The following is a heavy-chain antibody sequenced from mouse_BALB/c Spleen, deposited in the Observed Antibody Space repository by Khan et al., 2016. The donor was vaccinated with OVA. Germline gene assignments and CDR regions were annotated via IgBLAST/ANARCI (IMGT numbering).Heavy chain of an antibody. CDR1: GFSLTDYA. V-gene: IGHV2-6-5*01. CDR3: AENLPYYDIDY. Sequence: QVQLKESGPGLVAPSQSLSITCTVSGFSLTDYAISWICQPSGRGLEWLGVIWAGGSKYYYSVLKSRLSISKENFKSQVFLKVNSLQNDDTAMYYYAENLPYYDIDYWGQGTSVTVSS. J-gene: IGHJ4*01. CDR2: IWAGGSK.